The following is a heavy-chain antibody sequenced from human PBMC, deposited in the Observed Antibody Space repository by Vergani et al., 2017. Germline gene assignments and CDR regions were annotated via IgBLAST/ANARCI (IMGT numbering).Heavy chain of an antibody. CDR1: GYSFTSYW. V-gene: IGHV5-51*01. CDR2: IYPGDSDT. D-gene: IGHD3-22*01. Sequence: EVQLVPSGAEVKKPGASLKISCKGSGYSFTSYWIGWVRQLPGKGLEWMGIIYPGDSDTRYSPSFQGQVTISADKSISTAYLQWSSLKASDTAMYYCSRHTPITMIVGLVSAFDIWGQGTMLTVSS. J-gene: IGHJ3*02. CDR3: SRHTPITMIVGLVSAFDI.